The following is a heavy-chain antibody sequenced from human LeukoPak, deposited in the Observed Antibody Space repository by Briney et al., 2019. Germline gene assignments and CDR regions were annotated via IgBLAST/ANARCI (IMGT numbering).Heavy chain of an antibody. CDR3: ARDGYNYRWDY. Sequence: GASVKVSCKASGYTFTSYDINWVRQAPGQGLEWMGGIIPIFGTANYAQKFQGRVTITADESTSTAYMELSSLRFEDTAVYYCARDGYNYRWDYWGQGTLVTASS. V-gene: IGHV1-69*13. J-gene: IGHJ4*02. CDR2: IIPIFGTA. CDR1: GYTFTSYD. D-gene: IGHD5-24*01.